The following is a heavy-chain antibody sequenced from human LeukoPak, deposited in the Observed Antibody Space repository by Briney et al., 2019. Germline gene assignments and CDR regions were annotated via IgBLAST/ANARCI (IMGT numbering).Heavy chain of an antibody. J-gene: IGHJ4*02. D-gene: IGHD6-19*01. V-gene: IGHV3-7*01. Sequence: GGSLRLSCAASGFSFNSYWMTWVRQPPGRGLEWVANIDPAGTDTYYVDPVKGRFTISRDNAKNLVYLQMNTLRAEDTAVYSCGRFGYVAGIDLWGRETLVTVSS. CDR3: GRFGYVAGIDL. CDR2: IDPAGTDT. CDR1: GFSFNSYW.